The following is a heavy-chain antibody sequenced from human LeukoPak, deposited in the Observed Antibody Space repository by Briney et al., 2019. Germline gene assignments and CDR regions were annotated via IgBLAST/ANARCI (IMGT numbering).Heavy chain of an antibody. Sequence: SAVNVSCKPSVYSVTHWYMQEVGQAPGQGLAWVEWSNPKKCRTNYAQKFQGTVTITRDTSISTAYMELSSLRSDDTAVYYCARDSTMVRGVTGSDYWGQGTLVTVSS. CDR2: SNPKKCRT. CDR1: VYSVTHWY. D-gene: IGHD3-10*01. V-gene: IGHV1-2*02. CDR3: ARDSTMVRGVTGSDY. J-gene: IGHJ4*02.